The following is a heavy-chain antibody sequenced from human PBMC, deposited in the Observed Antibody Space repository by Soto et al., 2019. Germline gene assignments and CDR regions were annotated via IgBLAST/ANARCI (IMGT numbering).Heavy chain of an antibody. CDR3: ARTTVTALNWFDP. D-gene: IGHD4-17*01. CDR2: INHSGST. CDR1: GGSFSGYY. V-gene: IGHV4-34*01. Sequence: SETLSLTCAVYGGSFSGYYWSWIRQPPGKGLEWIGEINHSGSTNYNPSLKSRVTISVDTSKNQFSLKLSSVTAADTAVYYCARTTVTALNWFDPWGQGTLVTVSS. J-gene: IGHJ5*02.